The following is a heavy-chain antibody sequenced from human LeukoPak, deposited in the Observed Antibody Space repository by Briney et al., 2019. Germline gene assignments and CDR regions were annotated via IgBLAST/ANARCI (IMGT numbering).Heavy chain of an antibody. V-gene: IGHV3-74*01. Sequence: GGSLRLSCAASGFTFSRYWMHWVRQAPGKGLVWVSCIKSDGSSTSIADSAKGRFTISRDNAKNTVYLQMNSLRAEDTAVYYCVRDNRSYNFDYGGRGTLVTVSS. J-gene: IGHJ4*02. D-gene: IGHD1-26*01. CDR1: GFTFSRYW. CDR3: VRDNRSYNFDY. CDR2: IKSDGSST.